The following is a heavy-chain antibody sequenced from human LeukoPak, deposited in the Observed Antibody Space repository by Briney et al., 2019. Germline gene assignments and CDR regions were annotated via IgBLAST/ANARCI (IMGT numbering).Heavy chain of an antibody. Sequence: GGSLRLSCAASGFTFDDYAMHWVRQAPGKGLEWVSGISANGANTHYAESVRGRFIISRDNSKNTLYLQMNSLRAGDTALYFCAKYHNPDSTGPFHWGQGTLVTVSS. CDR3: AKYHNPDSTGPFH. CDR2: ISANGANT. CDR1: GFTFDDYA. D-gene: IGHD3-22*01. J-gene: IGHJ4*02. V-gene: IGHV3-23*01.